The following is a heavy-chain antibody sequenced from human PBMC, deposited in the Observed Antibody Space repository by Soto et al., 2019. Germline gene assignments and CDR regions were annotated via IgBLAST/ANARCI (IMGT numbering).Heavy chain of an antibody. J-gene: IGHJ4*02. CDR2: ITPIFGPA. CDR1: GGTFSSYS. CDR3: ARAYGDCFDH. V-gene: IGHV1-69*06. Sequence: ASVKVSCKASGGTFSSYSVSWVRQAPGQGLEWMGGITPIFGPAHYAQKFQGRVTITADKSTSTASMGLSSLRSDDTAVYYCARAYGDCFDHWGEGTTVTVSS. D-gene: IGHD4-17*01.